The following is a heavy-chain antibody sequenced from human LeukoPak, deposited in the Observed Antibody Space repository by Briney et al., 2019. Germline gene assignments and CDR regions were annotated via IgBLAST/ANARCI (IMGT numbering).Heavy chain of an antibody. J-gene: IGHJ3*02. CDR1: GGSISSYY. D-gene: IGHD4/OR15-4a*01. CDR2: IYYSGST. Sequence: SETLSLTCTVSGGSISSYYWSWIRQPPGKGLEWIGYIYYSGSTNYNPSLKSRVSISVDTPKNQFSLKLSSVTAADTAVYYCVSTTSGAMYSPWWRGGNAFDIWGQGTMVTVSS. V-gene: IGHV4-59*08. CDR3: VSTTSGAMYSPWWRGGNAFDI.